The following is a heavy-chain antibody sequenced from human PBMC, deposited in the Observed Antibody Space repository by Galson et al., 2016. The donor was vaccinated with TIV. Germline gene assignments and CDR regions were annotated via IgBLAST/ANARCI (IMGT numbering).Heavy chain of an antibody. D-gene: IGHD6-19*01. J-gene: IGHJ4*02. CDR2: INAGNGDT. CDR3: ARGATSDWPFDY. V-gene: IGHV1-3*01. Sequence: SVKVSCKASGYTFTTYAIHWVRQAPGHGLEWMGWINAGNGDTKYSQKFQGRVTISRDTSASTAYMELSSLTSEDTDMYYCARGATSDWPFDYWGQATLVTVSS. CDR1: GYTFTTYA.